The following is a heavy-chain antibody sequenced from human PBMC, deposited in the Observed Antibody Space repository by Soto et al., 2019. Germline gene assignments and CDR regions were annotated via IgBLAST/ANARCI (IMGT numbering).Heavy chain of an antibody. J-gene: IGHJ4*02. CDR2: ISSTTNYI. V-gene: IGHV3-21*06. CDR3: ARESEDLTSNFDY. CDR1: GFTFTSYS. Sequence: WWSLRLSCSASGFTFTSYSMNWFRQAPGKGLEWVSSISSTTNYIYYGDSMKGRFTISRDNAKNSLYLEMNSLRAEDTAVYYCARESEDLTSNFDYWGQGTLVTVSS.